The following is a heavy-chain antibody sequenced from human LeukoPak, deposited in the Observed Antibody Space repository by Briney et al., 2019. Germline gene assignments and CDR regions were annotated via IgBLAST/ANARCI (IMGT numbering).Heavy chain of an antibody. CDR3: ARGRNWFDF. CDR1: GGSISSSSYY. V-gene: IGHV4-61*01. Sequence: PSETLSLTCTVSGGSISSSSYYWNWIRQPPGKGLEWIGYIYDSGNTNYNPSLKSRVTMSLDTSKNQFSLKLSSVNAADTAVYYCARGRNWFDFWGQGTLVTVSS. J-gene: IGHJ5*01. CDR2: IYDSGNT.